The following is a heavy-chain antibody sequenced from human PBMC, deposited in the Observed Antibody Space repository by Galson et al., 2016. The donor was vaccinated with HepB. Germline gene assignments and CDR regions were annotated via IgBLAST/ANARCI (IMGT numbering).Heavy chain of an antibody. D-gene: IGHD3-22*01. CDR3: ARDPAPSLFPMIVAKDGFDI. J-gene: IGHJ3*02. CDR2: ISYDGSDK. CDR1: GFTFSSYA. V-gene: IGHV3-30-3*01. Sequence: SLRLSCAASGFTFSSYAMHWVRQAPGKGLEWVAVISYDGSDKYYADSVKGRFTISRDNSNNTLYLQMNSLRAEDTSIYYCARDPAPSLFPMIVAKDGFDIWGQGTMVTVSS.